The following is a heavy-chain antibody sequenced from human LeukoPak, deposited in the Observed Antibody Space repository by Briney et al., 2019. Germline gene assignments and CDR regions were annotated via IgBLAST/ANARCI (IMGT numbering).Heavy chain of an antibody. CDR2: ISYDGSNK. CDR1: GFTFSSYA. Sequence: PGGSLRLSCAASGFTFSSYAMHWVRQAPGKGLEWVAVISYDGSNKYYADSVKGRFTISRDNSKNTLYLQMNSLRAEDTAVYYCARERAVGYNFPFFDYWGQGTLVTVSS. V-gene: IGHV3-30*04. J-gene: IGHJ4*02. CDR3: ARERAVGYNFPFFDY. D-gene: IGHD5-24*01.